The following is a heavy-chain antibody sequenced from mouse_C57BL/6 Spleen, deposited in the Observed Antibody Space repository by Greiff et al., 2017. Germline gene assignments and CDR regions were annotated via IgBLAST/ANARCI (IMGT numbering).Heavy chain of an antibody. CDR3: ARALYSNYVIDY. CDR1: GYTFTSYG. V-gene: IGHV1-81*01. D-gene: IGHD2-5*01. Sequence: QVQLQQFGAELARPGASVKLSCKASGYTFTSYGISWVKQRTGQGLEWIGEIYPRSGNTYYNEKFKGKATLTADKSSSTAYMELRSLTSEDSAVYFCARALYSNYVIDYWGQGTTLTVSS. CDR2: IYPRSGNT. J-gene: IGHJ2*01.